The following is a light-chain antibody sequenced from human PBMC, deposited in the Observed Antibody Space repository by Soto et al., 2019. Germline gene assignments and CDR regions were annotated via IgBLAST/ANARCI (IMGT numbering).Light chain of an antibody. CDR1: QSVSRW. J-gene: IGKJ1*01. CDR2: DDS. Sequence: HMTQSPSTLSASVRDRVTITFLASQSVSRWLAWYQQKPGKAPRLLIYDDSSLESGVPSRFSGSGSGTDFTLTISRLEPEDFAVYYCQQYGSSPRTFGQGTKVDIK. V-gene: IGKV1-5*01. CDR3: QQYGSSPRT.